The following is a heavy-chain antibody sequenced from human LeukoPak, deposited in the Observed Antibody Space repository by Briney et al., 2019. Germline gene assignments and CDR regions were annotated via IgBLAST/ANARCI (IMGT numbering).Heavy chain of an antibody. Sequence: PSETLSLTCTVSGGSISSSTYYWGWIRQPPGKGLEWIGSISYSGSTYYNPSLKSRVTISVDTSKNQSSLKLSSVTAADTAVYYCARDQQYQRPAGWFDPWGQGTLVTVSS. CDR2: ISYSGST. V-gene: IGHV4-39*01. J-gene: IGHJ5*02. D-gene: IGHD2-2*01. CDR1: GGSISSSTYY. CDR3: ARDQQYQRPAGWFDP.